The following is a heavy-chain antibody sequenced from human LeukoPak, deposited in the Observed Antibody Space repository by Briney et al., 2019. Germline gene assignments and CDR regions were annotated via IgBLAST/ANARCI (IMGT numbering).Heavy chain of an antibody. CDR1: GFTFSSSG. CDR2: ITGSGGNT. V-gene: IGHV3-23*01. Sequence: PGGSLRLSCAASGFTFSSSGMSWVRQAPGRGLEWVSGITGSGGNTYYADSVKGRFTISRDNSKNTLYLQMNSLRAEDTAVYYCAKDRGIAVAVTRIWFDYWGQGTLVTVSS. D-gene: IGHD6-19*01. CDR3: AKDRGIAVAVTRIWFDY. J-gene: IGHJ4*02.